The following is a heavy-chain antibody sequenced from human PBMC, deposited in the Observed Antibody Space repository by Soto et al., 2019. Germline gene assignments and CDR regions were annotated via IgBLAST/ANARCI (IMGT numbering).Heavy chain of an antibody. Sequence: AASVKVSCKASGYTFTGYYMHWVRQAPGQGLEWMGWINPNSGGTNYAQKFQGWVTMTRDTSISTAYMELSRLRSDDTAVYYCARDPTPYYYDSSGYPDPTFDYWGQGTLVTVPQ. CDR1: GYTFTGYY. D-gene: IGHD3-22*01. CDR3: ARDPTPYYYDSSGYPDPTFDY. V-gene: IGHV1-2*04. CDR2: INPNSGGT. J-gene: IGHJ4*02.